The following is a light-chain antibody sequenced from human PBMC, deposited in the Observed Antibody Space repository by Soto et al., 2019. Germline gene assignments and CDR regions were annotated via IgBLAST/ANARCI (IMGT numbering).Light chain of an antibody. CDR2: GVD. CDR3: VSYTSTTTLV. Sequence: QLVLTQPASVSGSPGQSITISCTGTNSDVGGYKYVSWYQHQPGKAPKLMFYGVDNRPSGVSNRFSASKSGNTASLTISGLQAEDEAEYYCVSYTSTTTLVFGGGTKLTVL. V-gene: IGLV2-14*03. J-gene: IGLJ2*01. CDR1: NSDVGGYKY.